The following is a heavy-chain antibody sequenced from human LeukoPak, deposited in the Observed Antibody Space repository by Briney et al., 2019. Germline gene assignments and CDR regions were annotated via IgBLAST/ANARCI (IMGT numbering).Heavy chain of an antibody. J-gene: IGHJ4*02. CDR3: ATRIAVAGFDY. CDR1: GYTFTAGYY. Sequence: GASVKVSCTASGYTFTAGYYIHWMRQAPGQGLEWMGRINSYSGGTNYALKFQGRVTMTRDTSMSTAYMDLSSLTSDDTAVYYCATRIAVAGFDYWGQGTLVTVSS. D-gene: IGHD6-19*01. V-gene: IGHV1-2*06. CDR2: INSYSGGT.